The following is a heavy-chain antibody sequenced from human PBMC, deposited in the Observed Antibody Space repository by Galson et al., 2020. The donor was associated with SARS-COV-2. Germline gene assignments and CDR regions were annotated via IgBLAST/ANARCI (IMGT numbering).Heavy chain of an antibody. CDR3: VRDTHGGAHFDY. D-gene: IGHD4-17*01. J-gene: IGHJ4*02. Sequence: SESLSLTCTVSGGSMINYYWSWIRQPPGKGLEYIGYIHDSGSTNYNPSLKSRVTLLVDTSKKQFSLKLSSVTAADTAVYYCVRDTHGGAHFDYWCPGNLVIVSS. CDR1: GGSMINYY. V-gene: IGHV4-59*13. CDR2: IHDSGST.